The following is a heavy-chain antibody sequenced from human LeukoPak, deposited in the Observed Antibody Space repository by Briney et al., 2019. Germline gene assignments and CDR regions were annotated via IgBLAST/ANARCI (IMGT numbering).Heavy chain of an antibody. J-gene: IGHJ4*02. D-gene: IGHD3-22*01. CDR3: ARDYYDRSGYYRNDY. V-gene: IGHV3-30-3*01. Sequence: TGGSLRLSCAASGFTFSSYAMHWVRQAPGKELEWVAVISYDGTNKYYADSVKGRFTISRDNSKNTLYLQMNSLRAEDTAVYYCARDYYDRSGYYRNDYWGQGTLVTVSS. CDR1: GFTFSSYA. CDR2: ISYDGTNK.